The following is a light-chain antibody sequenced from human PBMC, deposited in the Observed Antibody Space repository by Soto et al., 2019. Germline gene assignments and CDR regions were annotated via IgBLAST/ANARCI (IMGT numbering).Light chain of an antibody. CDR3: QTWATGIQV. CDR1: SGHSSYT. CDR2: VNSDGSH. Sequence: QAVVTQSPSASASLGASVKLTCTLSSGHSSYTIAWHQQQPEKGPRYLMKVNSDGSHTKGDGIPDRFSGSSSGAERYLTISSLQAEDEGDYYCQTWATGIQVFGGGTKVTVL. J-gene: IGLJ2*01. V-gene: IGLV4-69*01.